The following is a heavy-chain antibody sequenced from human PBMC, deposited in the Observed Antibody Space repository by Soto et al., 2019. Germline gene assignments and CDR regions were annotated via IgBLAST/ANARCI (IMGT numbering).Heavy chain of an antibody. CDR2: ISGSGGST. D-gene: IGHD5-12*01. V-gene: IGHV3-23*01. CDR1: GFTFSSYA. CDR3: EKDWGGGYDSPRYFDY. J-gene: IGHJ4*02. Sequence: EVQLLESGGGLVQPGGSLRLSCAASGFTFSSYAMSWVRQAPGKGLEWVSAISGSGGSTYYADSVKGRFTISRDNSKNTLYLQMNSRSAEDKAVYYCEKDWGGGYDSPRYFDYWGQGTLVTVSS.